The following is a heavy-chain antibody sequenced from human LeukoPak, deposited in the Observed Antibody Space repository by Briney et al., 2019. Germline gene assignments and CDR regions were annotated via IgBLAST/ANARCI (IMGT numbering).Heavy chain of an antibody. CDR2: INPNSGGT. CDR3: SRLPGYSYGSDY. CDR1: GYTFTGYY. V-gene: IGHV1-2*02. Sequence: GASVKVSCKASGYTFTGYYMHWVRQAPGQGLEWMGWINPNSGGTNYAQKFQGRVTMTRDTSISTAYMELSRLRSDDTAVYCCSRLPGYSYGSDYWGQGTLVTVSS. D-gene: IGHD5-18*01. J-gene: IGHJ4*02.